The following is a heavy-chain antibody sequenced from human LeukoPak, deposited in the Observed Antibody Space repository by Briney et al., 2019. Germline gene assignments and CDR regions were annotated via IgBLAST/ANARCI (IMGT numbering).Heavy chain of an antibody. CDR3: ARDGSNWSNDYYHGVDV. J-gene: IGHJ6*02. V-gene: IGHV4-59*02. Sequence: PSETLSLTCTVSGDSVTTYYWSWIRQPPGKGLEWLGYIYYSGSATYNPSLKSRVTISVDTSKNQFSLKLSSVTAADTAVYYCARDGSNWSNDYYHGVDVWGQGTTVTVSS. CDR2: IYYSGSA. D-gene: IGHD4-11*01. CDR1: GDSVTTYY.